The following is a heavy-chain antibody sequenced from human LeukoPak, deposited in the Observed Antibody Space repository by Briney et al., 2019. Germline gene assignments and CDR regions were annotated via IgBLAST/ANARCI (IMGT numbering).Heavy chain of an antibody. CDR2: ISGSGDKT. CDR1: GITASSYA. CDR3: AKDPNGDYIGAFDM. J-gene: IGHJ3*02. Sequence: QPGGSLRLSCAASGITASSYAMTWVRQVPGKGLEWVSSISGSGDKTMYADSVKGRFTISRDNFKNTLYLQMNSLRAEDTALYHCAKDPNGDYIGAFDMWGQGTMVAVSS. V-gene: IGHV3-23*01. D-gene: IGHD4-17*01.